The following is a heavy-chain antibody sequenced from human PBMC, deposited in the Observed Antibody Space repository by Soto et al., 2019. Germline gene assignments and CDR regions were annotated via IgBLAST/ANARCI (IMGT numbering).Heavy chain of an antibody. CDR3: ARTATYGDYGYWYFDL. Sequence: QLQLQESGPGLVKPSETLSLTCTVSGGSISSSSYYWGWIRQPPGKGLEWIGSIYYSGSTYYNPSLKSRVTISVDTSKNQFSLKLSSVTAADTAVYYCARTATYGDYGYWYFDLWGRGTLVTVSS. D-gene: IGHD4-17*01. J-gene: IGHJ2*01. CDR1: GGSISSSSYY. CDR2: IYYSGST. V-gene: IGHV4-39*01.